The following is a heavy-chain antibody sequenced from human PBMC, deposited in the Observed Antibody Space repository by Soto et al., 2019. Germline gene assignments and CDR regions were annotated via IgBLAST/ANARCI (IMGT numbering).Heavy chain of an antibody. CDR1: GYTFTSYG. V-gene: IGHV1-18*01. Sequence: QVQLVQSGAEVKKPGASVKVSCKASGYTFTSYGISWVRQAPGQGLEWMGWISDYNGNTNYAQKLQGRVTMTTDTSTSTAYMELRSLRSDDTAVYYCARDEVNYDFWSGHREFDYWGQGTLVTVSS. D-gene: IGHD3-3*01. J-gene: IGHJ4*02. CDR3: ARDEVNYDFWSGHREFDY. CDR2: ISDYNGNT.